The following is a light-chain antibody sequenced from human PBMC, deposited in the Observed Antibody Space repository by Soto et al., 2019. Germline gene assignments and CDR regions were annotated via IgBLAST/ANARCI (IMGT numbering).Light chain of an antibody. CDR2: GAS. J-gene: IGKJ1*01. CDR3: QQYGSLSWT. CDR1: QSVSSNY. V-gene: IGKV3-20*01. Sequence: VLTQSPGTLSLSPGERATLSCRASQSVSSNYLAWYQQKPGQAPRLLIYGASTRATGVPDRFSGSGSGTDFTLTISRLEPEDFAVYHCQQYGSLSWTFGQGTKVEIK.